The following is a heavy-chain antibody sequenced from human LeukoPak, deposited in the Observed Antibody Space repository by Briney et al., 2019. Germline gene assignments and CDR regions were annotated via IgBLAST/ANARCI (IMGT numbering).Heavy chain of an antibody. CDR1: GFTFSSYE. D-gene: IGHD6-13*01. CDR2: ISSSGSTI. V-gene: IGHV3-48*03. J-gene: IGHJ4*02. CDR3: AKVETAAAATLRGFDY. Sequence: GGSLRLSCAASGFTFSSYEMNWVRQAPGKGLEWVSYISSSGSTIYYADSVKGRFTISRDNAKNTLYLQMNSLRAEDTAVYYCAKVETAAAATLRGFDYWGQGTLVTVSS.